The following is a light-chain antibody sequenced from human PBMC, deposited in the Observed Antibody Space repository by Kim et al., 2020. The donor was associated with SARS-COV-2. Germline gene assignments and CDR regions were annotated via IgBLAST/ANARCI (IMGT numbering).Light chain of an antibody. J-gene: IGKJ1*01. CDR3: QQYDTYPWT. CDR1: QSISTW. CDR2: KAS. Sequence: GDRITITCRASQSISTWLAWYQQKPGKAPKLLIYKASSLQSGVPSRFSGSGSGADFILTVSSLQPDDFATYYCQQYDTYPWTFGQGTKLEI. V-gene: IGKV1-5*03.